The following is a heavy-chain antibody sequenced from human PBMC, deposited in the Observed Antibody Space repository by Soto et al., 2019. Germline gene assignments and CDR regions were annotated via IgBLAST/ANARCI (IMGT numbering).Heavy chain of an antibody. CDR1: GGSISSGGYY. CDR2: IYYSGST. J-gene: IGHJ6*02. Sequence: SETLSLTCTVSGGSISSGGYYWSWIRQHPGKCLEWIGYIYYSGSTYYNPSLKSRVTISVDTSKNQFSLKLSSVTAADTAVYYCARVVVPAAIRGYYYYGMDVWGQGTTVTVYS. V-gene: IGHV4-31*03. CDR3: ARVVVPAAIRGYYYYGMDV. D-gene: IGHD2-2*02.